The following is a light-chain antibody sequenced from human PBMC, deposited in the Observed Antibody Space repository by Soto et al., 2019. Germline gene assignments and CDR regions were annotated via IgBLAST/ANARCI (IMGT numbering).Light chain of an antibody. CDR2: DAS. J-gene: IGKJ1*01. CDR3: QQYNSYTWT. V-gene: IGKV1-5*01. CDR1: QSISSW. Sequence: DIQMTQSPSTLSASVGDRVTITCRASQSISSWLAWYQKKPGKAPKLLIYDASSLESGVPSRFSGSGSGTEFNLTITRLQTDDFATYECQQYNSYTWTVGQGTQGEIK.